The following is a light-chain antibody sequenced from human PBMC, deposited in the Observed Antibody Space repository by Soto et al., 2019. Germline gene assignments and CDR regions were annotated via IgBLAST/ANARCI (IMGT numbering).Light chain of an antibody. J-gene: IGKJ1*01. CDR1: QSVGSNY. V-gene: IGKV3-20*01. CDR2: GAS. Sequence: ENVLTQSPGTLSLSPGERATLSCRASQSVGSNYLAWYQQEPGQAPRLLIYGASSRATGIPDRFSGSGSGTDFTLTISRLEPEDFAVYYCQQYGSSPRTFGQGTKVEIK. CDR3: QQYGSSPRT.